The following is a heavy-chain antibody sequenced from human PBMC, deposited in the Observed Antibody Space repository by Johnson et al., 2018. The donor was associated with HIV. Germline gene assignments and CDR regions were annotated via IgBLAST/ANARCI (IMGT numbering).Heavy chain of an antibody. Sequence: QVQLVESGGGVVQPGGSLRLSCAASGFTFSSYGMHWVRQAPGKGLEWVSVIYSGGSTYYAASVKGRFIISRDNSKNTLFLQMNSLRTEDTAVYYCAKAIGDAFDIWGQGTMVTVSS. J-gene: IGHJ3*02. CDR3: AKAIGDAFDI. V-gene: IGHV3-NL1*01. D-gene: IGHD2/OR15-2a*01. CDR2: IYSGGST. CDR1: GFTFSSYG.